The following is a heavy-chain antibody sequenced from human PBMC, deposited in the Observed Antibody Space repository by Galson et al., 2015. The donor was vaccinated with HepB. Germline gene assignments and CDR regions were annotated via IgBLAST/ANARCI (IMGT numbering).Heavy chain of an antibody. V-gene: IGHV1-69*08. CDR3: AASPHFYRFIWDRGY. Sequence: SVKVSCKASGGTFSSYTISWVRQAPGQGLEWVGRINPILSTTNYAQQFQGRVTITADKSTTTAYMELSGLRSEDTAVYFCAASPHFYRFIWDRGYWGQGTLVTVSS. J-gene: IGHJ4*02. CDR1: GGTFSSYT. D-gene: IGHD3-22*01. CDR2: INPILSTT.